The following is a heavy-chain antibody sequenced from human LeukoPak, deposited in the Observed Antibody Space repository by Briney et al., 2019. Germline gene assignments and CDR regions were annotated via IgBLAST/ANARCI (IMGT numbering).Heavy chain of an antibody. J-gene: IGHJ4*02. CDR3: ARRGSGSYYRRFDY. CDR1: GGSISSYY. V-gene: IGHV4-59*01. CDR2: IYYSGST. Sequence: PSETLSLTCTVSGGSISSYYWSWIRQPPGKGLEWIGYIYYSGSTNYNPSLKSRVTISVDTSKNQFSLKLSSVTAEDTAVYYCARRGSGSYYRRFDYWGQGTLVTVSS. D-gene: IGHD3-10*01.